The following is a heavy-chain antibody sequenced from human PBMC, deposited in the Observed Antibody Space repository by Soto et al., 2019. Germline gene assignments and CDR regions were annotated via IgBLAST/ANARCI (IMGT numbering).Heavy chain of an antibody. D-gene: IGHD3-3*01. CDR3: ARVVRFLEWLFDY. V-gene: IGHV3-21*01. Sequence: EVQLVESGGGLVKPGGSLRLSCAASGFTFSSYSMNWVRQAPGKGLEWVSSISSSSSYIYYADSVKGRFTISRDNAKSSLYLQMNSLRAEDTAVYYCARVVRFLEWLFDYWGQGTLVTVSS. J-gene: IGHJ4*02. CDR1: GFTFSSYS. CDR2: ISSSSSYI.